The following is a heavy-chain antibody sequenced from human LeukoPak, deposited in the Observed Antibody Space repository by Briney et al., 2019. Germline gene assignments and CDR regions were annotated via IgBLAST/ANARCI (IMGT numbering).Heavy chain of an antibody. CDR2: TYYRSKWYN. D-gene: IGHD2/OR15-2a*01. V-gene: IGHV6-1*01. Sequence: SQTLSLTCAISGDSVSSNSAAWNWIRQSPSRGLEWLGRTYYRSKWYNDYAVSMKSRISINPDTSKNQFSLQVNSVTPEDTAVYYCRRDPTFRYYFDYWGQGTLVTVSS. CDR3: RRDPTFRYYFDY. J-gene: IGHJ4*02. CDR1: GDSVSSNSAA.